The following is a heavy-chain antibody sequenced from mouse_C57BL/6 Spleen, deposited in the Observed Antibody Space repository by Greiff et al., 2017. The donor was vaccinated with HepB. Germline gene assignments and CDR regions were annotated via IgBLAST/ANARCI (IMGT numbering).Heavy chain of an antibody. J-gene: IGHJ2*01. V-gene: IGHV1-20*01. CDR3: ARIQDGY. CDR1: GYSFTGYF. Sequence: EVKLVESGPELVKPGDSVKISCKASGYSFTGYFMNWVMQSHGKSLEWIGRINPYNGDTFYNQKFKGKATLTVDKSSSTAHMELRSLTSEDSAVYYCARIQDGYWGQGTTLTVSS. CDR2: INPYNGDT.